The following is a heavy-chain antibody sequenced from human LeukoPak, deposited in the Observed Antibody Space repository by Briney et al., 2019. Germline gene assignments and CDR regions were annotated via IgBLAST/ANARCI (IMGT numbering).Heavy chain of an antibody. CDR1: GGSISSGGFY. V-gene: IGHV4-31*03. J-gene: IGHJ4*02. D-gene: IGHD3-10*01. CDR3: ARAAYYYGSGSYLFDY. Sequence: SETLSLTCTVSGGSISSGGFYWSWIRQHPGKGLEWIEYIYYSGSTYYNPSLKSRVTISVDTSKNQFSLKLSSVTAADTAVYYCARAAYYYGSGSYLFDYWGQGTLVTVSS. CDR2: IYYSGST.